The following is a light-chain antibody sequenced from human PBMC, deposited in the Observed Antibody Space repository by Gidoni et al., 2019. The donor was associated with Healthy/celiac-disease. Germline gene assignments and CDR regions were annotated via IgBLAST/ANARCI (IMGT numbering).Light chain of an antibody. Sequence: DIKMTHSPSSLSASVGDRVTITCRASQSISSYLNWYQQKPGKAPKLRIYAASSLQSGVPSRFSGSGSGTDFTLTISSLQPEDFATYYCQQSYSTPYTFXXXTKLEIK. V-gene: IGKV1-39*01. CDR1: QSISSY. J-gene: IGKJ2*01. CDR3: QQSYSTPYT. CDR2: AAS.